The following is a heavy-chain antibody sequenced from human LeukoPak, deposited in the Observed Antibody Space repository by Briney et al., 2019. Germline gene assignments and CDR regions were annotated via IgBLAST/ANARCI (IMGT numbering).Heavy chain of an antibody. D-gene: IGHD6-19*01. CDR3: PRLLNAVERFDY. V-gene: IGHV5-51*01. CDR1: GYRFTSYW. CDR2: IYPVDSDT. J-gene: IGHJ4*02. Sequence: GESLKISCKGSGYRFTSYWIAWVRQMPGKGLEWMGIIYPVDSDTRYSPSFQGQVTISADKSISTAYLQWSSLKTSDTAMYYCPRLLNAVERFDYWGQGTLVSVSS.